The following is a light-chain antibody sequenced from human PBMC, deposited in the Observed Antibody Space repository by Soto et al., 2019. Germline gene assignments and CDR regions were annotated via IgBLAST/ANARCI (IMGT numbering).Light chain of an antibody. J-gene: IGLJ2*01. V-gene: IGLV2-8*01. Sequence: QSALTQPPSASGCPGQSVTISCTGSSSDVGAYDFVSWYQQHPGKAPKLMIYEVTKRPSGVPDRFSGSKSGNTASLTVSGLQAEDEADYYCSSYAGSNNLGFGGGTKLTVL. CDR1: SSDVGAYDF. CDR2: EVT. CDR3: SSYAGSNNLG.